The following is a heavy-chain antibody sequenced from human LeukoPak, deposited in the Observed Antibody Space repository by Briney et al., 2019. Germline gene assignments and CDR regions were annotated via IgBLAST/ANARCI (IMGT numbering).Heavy chain of an antibody. CDR3: ARGYSPGNWFDP. D-gene: IGHD1-1*01. CDR2: ISSSSSYI. V-gene: IGHV3-11*06. CDR1: GFTFSDYY. J-gene: IGHJ5*02. Sequence: GGSLRLSCAASGFTFSDYYMSWIRQAPGKGLEWVSYISSSSSYIYYADSVKGRFTISRDNAKNSLYLQMNSLRAEDTAVYYCARGYSPGNWFDPWGQGTLVTVSS.